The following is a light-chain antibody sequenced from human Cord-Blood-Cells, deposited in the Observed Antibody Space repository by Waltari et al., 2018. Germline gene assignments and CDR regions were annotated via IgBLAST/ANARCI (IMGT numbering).Light chain of an antibody. CDR2: AAS. CDR3: QQSYSTPRS. Sequence: DIQMTQSTSSLSASVGDRVTIPCRASQSISSYLNWYQQKPGKAPKLLIYAASSLQSGVPSRFSGSGSGTDFTLTISSLQPEDVATYYCQQSYSTPRSFGQGTKLEIK. CDR1: QSISSY. V-gene: IGKV1-39*01. J-gene: IGKJ2*03.